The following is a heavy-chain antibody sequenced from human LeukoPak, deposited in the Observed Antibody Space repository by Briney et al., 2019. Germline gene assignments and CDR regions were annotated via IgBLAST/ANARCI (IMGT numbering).Heavy chain of an antibody. Sequence: KPGGSLRLSCAASGFIFSDHYMSWIRQAPGKGLEWLSYSSSSGNTTHYADSVRGRFTISRDNAKNSLFLQMNSLSVEDTAIYYCARDGTSSWYFDSWGQGTLVTVSS. V-gene: IGHV3-11*01. CDR1: GFIFSDHY. J-gene: IGHJ4*02. D-gene: IGHD6-13*01. CDR3: ARDGTSSWYFDS. CDR2: SSSSGNTT.